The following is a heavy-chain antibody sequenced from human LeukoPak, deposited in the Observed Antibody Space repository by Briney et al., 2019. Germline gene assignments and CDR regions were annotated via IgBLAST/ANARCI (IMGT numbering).Heavy chain of an antibody. J-gene: IGHJ3*02. V-gene: IGHV1-58*01. CDR3: ATGLTIQGAFDI. Sequence: ASVNVSCKASGFTFSSSGVQWVRQARGQRLEWIGWLVVGRGNTNYAQNFQERVTITRDMSTSTAYMELSSLRSEDTAMYYCATGLTIQGAFDIWGQGTMVTVSS. CDR2: LVVGRGNT. CDR1: GFTFSSSG. D-gene: IGHD3-3*01.